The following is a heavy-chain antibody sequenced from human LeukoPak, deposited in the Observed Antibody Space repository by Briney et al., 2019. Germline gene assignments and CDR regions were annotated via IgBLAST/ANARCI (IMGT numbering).Heavy chain of an antibody. J-gene: IGHJ4*02. CDR3: ARDPTTVVTVPYYFDF. Sequence: SETLSLTCAVYGGSFTSYFWNWIRQSPGKGLEWIAEINDRGTTNYDPLLKSRVTISVDTSKNQFSLKLTSVTAADTGVYYCARDPTTVVTVPYYFDFWGQGTPVTVSS. CDR2: INDRGTT. CDR1: GGSFTSYF. D-gene: IGHD4-23*01. V-gene: IGHV4-34*01.